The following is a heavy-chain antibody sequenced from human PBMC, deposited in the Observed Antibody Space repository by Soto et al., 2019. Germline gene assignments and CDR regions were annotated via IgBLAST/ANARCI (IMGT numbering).Heavy chain of an antibody. V-gene: IGHV6-1*01. CDR3: ARDRPLMTTVVTDAFDI. D-gene: IGHD4-17*01. Sequence: SQTLSLTCAISGDSVSSNSAAWNWIRQSPSRGLEWLGRTYYRSKWYNDYAVSVKSRITINPDTSKNQFSLQLNSVTPEDTAVYYCARDRPLMTTVVTDAFDIWGQGTMVTVSS. CDR1: GDSVSSNSAA. CDR2: TYYRSKWYN. J-gene: IGHJ3*02.